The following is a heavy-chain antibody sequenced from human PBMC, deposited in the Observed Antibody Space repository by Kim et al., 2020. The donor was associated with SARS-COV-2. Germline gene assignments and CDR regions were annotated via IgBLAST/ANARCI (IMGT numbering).Heavy chain of an antibody. CDR2: ISAYNGNT. V-gene: IGHV1-18*04. Sequence: ASVKVSCKASGYTFTSYGISWVRQAPGQGLEWMGWISAYNGNTNYAQKLQGRVTMTTDTSTSKAYMELRSLRSDDTAVYYCARDGEYCSSTSCYRFPDYWGQGTLVTVSS. J-gene: IGHJ4*02. D-gene: IGHD2-2*02. CDR1: GYTFTSYG. CDR3: ARDGEYCSSTSCYRFPDY.